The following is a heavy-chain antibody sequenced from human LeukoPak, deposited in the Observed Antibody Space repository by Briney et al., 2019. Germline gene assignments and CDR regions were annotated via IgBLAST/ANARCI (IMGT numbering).Heavy chain of an antibody. CDR3: AKEAGTYYYYGMDV. D-gene: IGHD6-19*01. CDR2: IKQDGSEK. V-gene: IGHV3-7*03. J-gene: IGHJ6*02. Sequence: GGSLRLSCAASGFTFSSYWMSWVRQAPGKGLEWVANIKQDGSEKYYVDSVKGRFTISRDNAKNSLYLQMNSLRAEDTALYYCAKEAGTYYYYGMDVWGQGTKVTVSS. CDR1: GFTFSSYW.